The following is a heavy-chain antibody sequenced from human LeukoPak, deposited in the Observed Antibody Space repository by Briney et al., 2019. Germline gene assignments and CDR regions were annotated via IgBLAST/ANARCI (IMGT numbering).Heavy chain of an antibody. CDR1: GYTFTSYD. V-gene: IGHV1-8*01. D-gene: IGHD3-22*01. J-gene: IGHJ3*02. Sequence: ASVKVSCKASGYTFTSYDINWVRQATGQGLEWMGWMNPNSGNTGYARKFQGGVTMTRNTSISTAYMELSSLRSEDTAVYYCASSSGYYLFGAFDIWGQGTMVTVSS. CDR3: ASSSGYYLFGAFDI. CDR2: MNPNSGNT.